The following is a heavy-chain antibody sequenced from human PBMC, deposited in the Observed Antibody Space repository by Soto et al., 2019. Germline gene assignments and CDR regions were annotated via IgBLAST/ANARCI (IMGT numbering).Heavy chain of an antibody. J-gene: IGHJ6*03. CDR3: AREVSGSYYVDPRNNPASYYYYYMDV. CDR2: IIPILGIA. D-gene: IGHD3-10*01. V-gene: IGHV1-69*04. Sequence: GASVKVSCKAPGGTFSSYTISWVRQAPGQGLEWMGRIIPILGIANYAQKFQGRVTITADKSTSTAYMELSSLRSEDTAVYYCAREVSGSYYVDPRNNPASYYYYYMDVWGKGTTVTVSS. CDR1: GGTFSSYT.